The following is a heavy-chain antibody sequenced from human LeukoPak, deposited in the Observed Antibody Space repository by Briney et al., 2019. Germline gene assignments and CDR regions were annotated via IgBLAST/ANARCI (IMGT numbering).Heavy chain of an antibody. CDR3: ARDGGYCSGGSCYSPYYYYYMDV. J-gene: IGHJ6*03. CDR1: GYTFTSYG. V-gene: IGHV1-18*01. Sequence: ASVKVSCKASGYTFTSYGISWVRQAPGQGLEWMGWISAYNGNTNYAQKLQGRVTMTTDTSTSIAYMELRSLRSDDTAVYYCARDGGYCSGGSCYSPYYYYYMDVWGKGTTVTVSS. CDR2: ISAYNGNT. D-gene: IGHD2-15*01.